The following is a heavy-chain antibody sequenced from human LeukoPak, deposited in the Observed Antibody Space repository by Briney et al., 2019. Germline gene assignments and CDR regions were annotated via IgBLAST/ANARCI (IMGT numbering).Heavy chain of an antibody. Sequence: GGSLRLSCAASGLTFSSHWMHWVRQAPGKGLVWVSRITNDGSSTSYADSVKGRFTISRDNAKNTLYLQMNSLRAEDTAVYYCARAYSSSWLFSYYGMDVWGQGTTVTVSS. J-gene: IGHJ6*02. CDR3: ARAYSSSWLFSYYGMDV. D-gene: IGHD6-6*01. CDR2: ITNDGSST. CDR1: GLTFSSHW. V-gene: IGHV3-74*01.